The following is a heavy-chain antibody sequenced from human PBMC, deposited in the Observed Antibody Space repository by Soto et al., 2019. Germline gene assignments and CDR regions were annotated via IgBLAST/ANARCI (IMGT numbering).Heavy chain of an antibody. CDR2: ISGSGSAT. D-gene: IGHD5-18*01. Sequence: PGGSLRLSCAASGFTFRSYAMTWVRQAPGKGLEWVSSISGSGSATYYADSVRGRFTISRDNSKDTLYLQMNSLRAEDTAVYYCAKCDTATTCFYSYFDPSGQGTVVTVSS. V-gene: IGHV3-23*01. J-gene: IGHJ5*02. CDR1: GFTFRSYA. CDR3: AKCDTATTCFYSYFDP.